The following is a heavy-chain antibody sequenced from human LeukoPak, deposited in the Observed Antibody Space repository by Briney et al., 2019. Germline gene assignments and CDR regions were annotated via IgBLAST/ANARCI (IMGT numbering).Heavy chain of an antibody. Sequence: GRSLRLSCAASGFTFSSYGMHWVRQAPGKGLEWVAVMSYDGTNKYYADSVKGRFTISRDNSKNTLYLQMNSLTAEDTAVYYCAKVVPDFWSGYYSGAFDIWGQGTMVTVSS. D-gene: IGHD3-3*01. CDR1: GFTFSSYG. J-gene: IGHJ3*02. CDR2: MSYDGTNK. CDR3: AKVVPDFWSGYYSGAFDI. V-gene: IGHV3-30*18.